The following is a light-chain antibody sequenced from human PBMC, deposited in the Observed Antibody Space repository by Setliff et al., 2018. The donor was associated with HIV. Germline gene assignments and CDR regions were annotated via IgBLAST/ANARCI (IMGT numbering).Light chain of an antibody. Sequence: SYELAQPPSVSVAPGRTASIACGGNNIGSKSVHRYQQKTGQAPVLVMYDDDDRPSRIPERFSGSHSGDTATLTISRVEAGDEADYYCQMWNSSSDDPGVFGTGTKVTVL. CDR1: NIGSKS. CDR3: QMWNSSSDDPGV. V-gene: IGLV3-21*04. CDR2: DDD. J-gene: IGLJ1*01.